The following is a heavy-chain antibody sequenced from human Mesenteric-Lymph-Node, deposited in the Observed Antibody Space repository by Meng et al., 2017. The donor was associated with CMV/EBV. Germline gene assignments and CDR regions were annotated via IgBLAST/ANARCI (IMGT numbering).Heavy chain of an antibody. CDR3: ARVGGQWLEDYYYYYGMDV. Sequence: SETLSLTCSVSGYSMSSGYYWGWIRQPPGKGLEWIGYIYYSGSTNYNPSLKSRVTISVDTSKNQFSLKLSSVTAADTAVYYCARVGGQWLEDYYYYYGMDVWGQGTTVTVSS. CDR1: GYSMSSGYY. V-gene: IGHV4-61*01. D-gene: IGHD6-19*01. CDR2: IYYSGST. J-gene: IGHJ6*02.